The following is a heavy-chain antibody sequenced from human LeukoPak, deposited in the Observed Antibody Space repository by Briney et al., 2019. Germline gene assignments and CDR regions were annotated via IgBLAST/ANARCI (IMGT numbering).Heavy chain of an antibody. CDR2: FDPEDGET. V-gene: IGHV1-24*01. Sequence: ASVNVSCKVSGYTLTELSTHWVRQAPGKGLEWMGGFDPEDGETIYAQRFQGRVTMTEDTSTDTAYMELSSLRSEDAAVYYCATVSYYYDSSGYQGYFQHWGQGTLVTVPS. CDR1: GYTLTELS. D-gene: IGHD3-22*01. J-gene: IGHJ1*01. CDR3: ATVSYYYDSSGYQGYFQH.